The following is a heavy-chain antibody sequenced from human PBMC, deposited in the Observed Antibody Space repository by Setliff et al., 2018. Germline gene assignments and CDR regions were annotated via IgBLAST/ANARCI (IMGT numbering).Heavy chain of an antibody. J-gene: IGHJ4*02. CDR2: ISSSGSTI. V-gene: IGHV3-48*04. Sequence: GGSLRLSCAASGFTFSSYAMSWVRQAPGKGLEWVSYISSSGSTIYYADSVKGRFTISRDNAKNSLYLQMNSLRVDDTAVYYCARIGDYVPKDWGQGTLVTVSS. D-gene: IGHD4-17*01. CDR3: ARIGDYVPKD. CDR1: GFTFSSYA.